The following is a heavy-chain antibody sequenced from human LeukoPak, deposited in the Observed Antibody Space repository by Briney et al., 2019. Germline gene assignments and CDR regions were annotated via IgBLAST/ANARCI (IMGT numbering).Heavy chain of an antibody. CDR2: ISYDGSNK. V-gene: IGHV3-30*04. Sequence: PGGSLRLSCAASGFTFSSYAMHWVRQAPGKGLEWVAVISYDGSNKYYADSVKGRFTISRDNSKNTLYLQMNSLRAEDTAVYYCARELLLDYYYGMDVWGKGTTVTVSS. CDR3: ARELLLDYYYGMDV. D-gene: IGHD2-15*01. J-gene: IGHJ6*04. CDR1: GFTFSSYA.